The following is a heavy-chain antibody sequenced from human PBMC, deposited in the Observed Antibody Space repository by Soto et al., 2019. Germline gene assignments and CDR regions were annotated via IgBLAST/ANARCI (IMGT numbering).Heavy chain of an antibody. D-gene: IGHD4-17*01. Sequence: LSLTCTVSGGSISSYYWSWIRQPPWKGLEWIGYIYYSGSTNYNPSLKSRVTISVDTSKNQFSLKLSSVTAADTAVYYCARVGYGDYAGEDYFDYWGQGTLVTVSS. CDR1: GGSISSYY. J-gene: IGHJ4*02. CDR2: IYYSGST. V-gene: IGHV4-59*01. CDR3: ARVGYGDYAGEDYFDY.